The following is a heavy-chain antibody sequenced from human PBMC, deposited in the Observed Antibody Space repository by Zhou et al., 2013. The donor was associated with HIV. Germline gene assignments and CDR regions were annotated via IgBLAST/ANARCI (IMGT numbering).Heavy chain of an antibody. CDR3: ARDRGSDYYDSSGYYPLPVY. V-gene: IGHV1-69*05. J-gene: IGHJ4*02. D-gene: IGHD3-22*01. CDR2: IIPIFGTA. CDR1: GGTFSSYA. Sequence: QVQLVQSGAEVKKPGSSVKVSCKASGGTFSSYAISWVRQAPGQGLEWMGRIIPIFGTANYAQKFQGRVTITTDESTSTVYMELSSLRSEDTAVYYCARDRGSDYYDSSGYYPLPVYWGQGTLVTVSS.